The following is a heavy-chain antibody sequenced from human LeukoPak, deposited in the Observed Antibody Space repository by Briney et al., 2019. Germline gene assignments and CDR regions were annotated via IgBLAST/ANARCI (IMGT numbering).Heavy chain of an antibody. V-gene: IGHV1-18*01. J-gene: IGHJ6*03. Sequence: GASVKVSCKASGYTFTSYGISWVRQAPGQGLEWMGWISAYNGNTNYAQKLQGRVTMTTDTSTSTAYMELRSLRSDDTAVYYCARDLFRSGYDFNAKAIHYYYYMDVWGKGTTVTVSS. CDR1: GYTFTSYG. CDR3: ARDLFRSGYDFNAKAIHYYYYMDV. CDR2: ISAYNGNT. D-gene: IGHD5-12*01.